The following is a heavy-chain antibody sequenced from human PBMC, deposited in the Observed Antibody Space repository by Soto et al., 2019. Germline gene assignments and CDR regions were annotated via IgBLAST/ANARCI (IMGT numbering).Heavy chain of an antibody. Sequence: SETLSLTCTVSGGSISTYYWSWIRQPPGKGLEWIGFIYYTGSTNYNPSLKSRVTLSLDTPKNQFSLKLSSVTAADTAVYYCARASSCAYDSCAFDPWGQGTLVTVS. CDR3: ARASSCAYDSCAFDP. D-gene: IGHD3-16*01. V-gene: IGHV4-59*01. CDR2: IYYTGST. J-gene: IGHJ5*02. CDR1: GGSISTYY.